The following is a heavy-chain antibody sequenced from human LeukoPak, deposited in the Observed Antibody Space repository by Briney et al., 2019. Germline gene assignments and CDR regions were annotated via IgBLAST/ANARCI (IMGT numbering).Heavy chain of an antibody. D-gene: IGHD5-24*01. CDR2: MHNSGST. CDR1: GGSISSYY. V-gene: IGHV4-59*01. CDR3: ARGGPDVAMATTVDY. Sequence: PSETLSLTCTVSGGSISSYYWSWIRQPPGKGLEWIGYMHNSGSTNYNPSPKSRVTISADTSKNQFSLKLTSVTAADTAVYYCARGGPDVAMATTVDYWGQGTLVTVSS. J-gene: IGHJ4*02.